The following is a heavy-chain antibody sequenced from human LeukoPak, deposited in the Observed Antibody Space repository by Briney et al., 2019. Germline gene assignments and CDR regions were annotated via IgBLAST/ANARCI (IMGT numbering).Heavy chain of an antibody. Sequence: GGSLRLSCAASGFTFSTSAMNWVRQAPGKGLEWVSYIPGGSGTIHYADSVRGRFTISRDNAKNSLYLQMHNLRVEDTAIYYCAREGPDYWGQGTLVTVSS. CDR1: GFTFSTSA. CDR3: AREGPDY. V-gene: IGHV3-48*01. CDR2: IPGGSGTI. J-gene: IGHJ4*02.